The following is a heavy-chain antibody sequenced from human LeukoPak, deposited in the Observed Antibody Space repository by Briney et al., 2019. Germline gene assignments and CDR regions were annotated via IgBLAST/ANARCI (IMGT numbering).Heavy chain of an antibody. J-gene: IGHJ4*02. V-gene: IGHV4-34*01. CDR3: ASRGSYHTPIDY. CDR2: INHSGST. Sequence: SGTLSLTCAVYGGSFSGYYWSWIRQPPGKGLEWIGEINHSGSTNYNPSLKSRVTISVDTSKNQFSLKLSSVTAADTAVYYCASRGSYHTPIDYWGQGTLVTVSS. D-gene: IGHD1-26*01. CDR1: GGSFSGYY.